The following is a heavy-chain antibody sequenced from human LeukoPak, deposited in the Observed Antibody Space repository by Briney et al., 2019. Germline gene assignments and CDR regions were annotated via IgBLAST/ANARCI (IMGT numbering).Heavy chain of an antibody. CDR2: IYTSGST. J-gene: IGHJ4*02. CDR3: AGETDIVVVPAL. V-gene: IGHV4-4*07. CDR1: GGSISSYY. D-gene: IGHD2-2*01. Sequence: PSETLSLTCTVSGGSISSYYWSWIRQPAGKGLEWIGRIYTSGSTNYNPSLKSRVTMSVDTSKNQFSLKLSSVTAADTAVYYGAGETDIVVVPALWGQGTLVTVSS.